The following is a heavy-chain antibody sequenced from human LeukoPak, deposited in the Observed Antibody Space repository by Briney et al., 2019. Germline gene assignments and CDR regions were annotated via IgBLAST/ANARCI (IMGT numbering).Heavy chain of an antibody. D-gene: IGHD5-12*01. J-gene: IGHJ4*02. CDR2: IKQDGSEK. V-gene: IGHV3-7*01. Sequence: GGSLRLSCAASGFTFSSYWMSWVRQAPGKGLEWVANIKQDGSEKYYVDSVKGRFTISRDNAKNSLYLQMNGLRAEDTAVYYCVRVATRVYYFDYWGQGTLVTVSS. CDR1: GFTFSSYW. CDR3: VRVATRVYYFDY.